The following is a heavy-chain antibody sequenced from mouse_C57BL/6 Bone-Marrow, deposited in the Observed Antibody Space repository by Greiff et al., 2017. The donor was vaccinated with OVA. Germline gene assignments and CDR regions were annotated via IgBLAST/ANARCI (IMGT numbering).Heavy chain of an antibody. Sequence: QVQLKESGPGLVQPSQSLSITCTVSGFSLTSYGVHWVRQSPGKGLEWMGVIWSGGSTDYNAAFISRLGISKDNSKSQVFFKMNSLQADDTAIYDCASHYYGSSSPYDYWGQGTTLTVSS. CDR1: GFSLTSYG. D-gene: IGHD1-1*01. CDR2: IWSGGST. CDR3: ASHYYGSSSPYDY. V-gene: IGHV2-2*01. J-gene: IGHJ2*01.